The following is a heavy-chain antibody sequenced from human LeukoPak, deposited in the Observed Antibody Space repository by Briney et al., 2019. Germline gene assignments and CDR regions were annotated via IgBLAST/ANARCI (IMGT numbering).Heavy chain of an antibody. V-gene: IGHV3-23*01. CDR1: GFTFSSYA. Sequence: GGSLRLSCAASGFTFSSYAMSWVRQAPGKGLEWVSAIGGSGGSTYYADSVKGRFTISRDNCKNTLYLQINSLRAEDTAVYYCAKETDGFDGHIYYWGQGTLVTVSS. CDR2: IGGSGGST. J-gene: IGHJ4*02. CDR3: AKETDGFDGHIYY. D-gene: IGHD3-9*01.